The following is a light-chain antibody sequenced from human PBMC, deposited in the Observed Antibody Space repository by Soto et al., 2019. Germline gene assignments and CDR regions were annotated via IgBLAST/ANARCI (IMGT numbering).Light chain of an antibody. CDR2: AFT. Sequence: QSALTQPASVSGSPGQSITIPCTGTSSDIGRYNYVSWYQQHPGRAPKLIFYAFTNRPSGVSSRFSASKSGSTASLTISVLQAEDEADYYCTSYTGANTVLFGGGTQLTVL. CDR3: TSYTGANTVL. CDR1: SSDIGRYNY. V-gene: IGLV2-14*01. J-gene: IGLJ2*01.